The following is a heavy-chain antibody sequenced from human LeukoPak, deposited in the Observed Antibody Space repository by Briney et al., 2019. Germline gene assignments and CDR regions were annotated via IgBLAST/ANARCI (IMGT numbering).Heavy chain of an antibody. Sequence: GGSLRLSCAASGFTFSSYAMSWVRQAPGKGLEWVSVISHSGVSTNYADSVKGRFTISRDNSHNTLYLHMNSLRAEDTALYYCAKYMDSSSNWIDYWGRGTLVTVSS. CDR2: ISHSGVST. CDR1: GFTFSSYA. V-gene: IGHV3-23*01. CDR3: AKYMDSSSNWIDY. D-gene: IGHD6-13*01. J-gene: IGHJ4*02.